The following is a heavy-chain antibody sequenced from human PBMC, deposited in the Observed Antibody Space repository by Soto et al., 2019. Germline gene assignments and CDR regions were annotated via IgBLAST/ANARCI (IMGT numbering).Heavy chain of an antibody. CDR3: ARARYQLLHPYYYGMDV. J-gene: IGHJ6*02. Sequence: SETLCLTCTVSDGSSSSYYLSWIRQSPGKGLEWIGYIHYSGSTKSNPSLKSRVTISVDTSRNQVSLKLSSVTAADSAVYFCARARYQLLHPYYYGMDVRGQGTTVTVSS. D-gene: IGHD2-2*01. CDR1: DGSSSSYY. CDR2: IHYSGST. V-gene: IGHV4-59*01.